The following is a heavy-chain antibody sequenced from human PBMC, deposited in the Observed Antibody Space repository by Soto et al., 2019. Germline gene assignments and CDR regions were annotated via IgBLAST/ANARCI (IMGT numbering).Heavy chain of an antibody. CDR1: GGSFSSYA. V-gene: IGHV1-69*13. D-gene: IGHD3-22*01. J-gene: IGHJ4*02. CDR3: ASPGIVTSDYFDY. CDR2: IIPIFGTA. Sequence: SLKLSCKASGGSFSSYAISWGRQAPGQGLEWMGGIIPIFGTANYAQKFQGRVMITADESTSTAYMELSSLRSEDTAVYYCASPGIVTSDYFDYWGQGTLVTVSS.